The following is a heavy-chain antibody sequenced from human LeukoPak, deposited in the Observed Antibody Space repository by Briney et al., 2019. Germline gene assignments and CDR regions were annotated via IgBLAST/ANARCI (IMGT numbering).Heavy chain of an antibody. CDR1: GFTVRSNY. J-gene: IGHJ3*02. CDR2: IYSGGST. Sequence: GGSLRLSCAVSGFTVRSNYMSWVRQAPGKGLEWVSVIYSGGSTYYADSVKGRFTISRDNSKNTLYLQMSSLRVEDTAVYYCATWGDSGTYYQRAAFDIWGQGTTVTVSS. D-gene: IGHD1-26*01. V-gene: IGHV3-53*01. CDR3: ATWGDSGTYYQRAAFDI.